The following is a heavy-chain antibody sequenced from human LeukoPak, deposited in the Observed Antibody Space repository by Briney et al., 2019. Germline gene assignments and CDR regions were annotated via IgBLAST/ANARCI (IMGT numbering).Heavy chain of an antibody. V-gene: IGHV3-23*01. CDR3: AKSIAARSRFDY. CDR1: GFTFSSYA. Sequence: HPGGSLRLSCAASGFTFSSYAMSWVRQAPGKGLEWVSAISGSGGSTYYADSVKGRFTISRDNSKNTLYLQMNSLRAEDTAVYYCAKSIAARSRFDYWGQGTLVTVSS. J-gene: IGHJ4*02. CDR2: ISGSGGST. D-gene: IGHD6-6*01.